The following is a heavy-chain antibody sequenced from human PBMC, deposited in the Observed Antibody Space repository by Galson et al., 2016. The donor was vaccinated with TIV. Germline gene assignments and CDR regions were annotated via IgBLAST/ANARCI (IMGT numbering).Heavy chain of an antibody. V-gene: IGHV4-38-2*01. CDR3: VGQLWLRSYFDN. Sequence: LSLPCAVSGYSISSGYYWGWIRQPPGKGLECVGSIYHSGSTYYNPSLKSRVTISVDSSKNEFSLRLSSVTAADTAVYYCVGQLWLRSYFDNWGQGTLVTVSS. CDR2: IYHSGST. CDR1: GYSISSGYY. D-gene: IGHD5-18*01. J-gene: IGHJ4*02.